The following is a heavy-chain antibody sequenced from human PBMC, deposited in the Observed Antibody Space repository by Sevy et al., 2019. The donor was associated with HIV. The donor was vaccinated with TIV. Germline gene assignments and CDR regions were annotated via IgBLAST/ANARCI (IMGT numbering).Heavy chain of an antibody. Sequence: GSLRLSCAASGFTFSSYAMSWVRQAPGKGLEWVSAISGSGGSTYYADSVKGRFTISRDNSKNMLYLRMNSLGAEDTAVYYCATGISPVTGPNYYYYYGMDVWGQGTTVTVSS. V-gene: IGHV3-23*01. J-gene: IGHJ6*02. CDR2: ISGSGGST. CDR1: GFTFSSYA. D-gene: IGHD6-19*01. CDR3: ATGISPVTGPNYYYYYGMDV.